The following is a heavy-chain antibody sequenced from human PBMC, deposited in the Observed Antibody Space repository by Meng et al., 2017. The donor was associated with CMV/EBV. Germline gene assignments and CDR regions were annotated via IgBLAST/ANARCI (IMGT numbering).Heavy chain of an antibody. CDR2: ISHDGVHR. CDR1: GSNFRGYA. V-gene: IGHV3-30*03. Sequence: CAASGSNFRGYAVHWVRQAPGKGLEWVSVISHDGVHRHYADSVRGRFTISRDDSTNTLELQMNSLRADDTAVYYCARAGSASWSPDSWGQGTLVIVSS. J-gene: IGHJ5*01. CDR3: ARAGSASWSPDS.